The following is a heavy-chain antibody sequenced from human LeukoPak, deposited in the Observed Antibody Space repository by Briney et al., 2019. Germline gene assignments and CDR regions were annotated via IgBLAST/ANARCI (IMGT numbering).Heavy chain of an antibody. CDR3: AGVRRSLKDYYDSSGYQGWFDP. D-gene: IGHD3-22*01. Sequence: SETLSLTCTVYGGSISSYYWSWIRQPPGKGLEWIGYIYYSGSTNYNPSLKSRVTISVDTSKNQFSLKLSSVTAADTAVYYCAGVRRSLKDYYDSSGYQGWFDPWGQGTLVTVSS. CDR1: GGSISSYY. V-gene: IGHV4-59*01. J-gene: IGHJ5*02. CDR2: IYYSGST.